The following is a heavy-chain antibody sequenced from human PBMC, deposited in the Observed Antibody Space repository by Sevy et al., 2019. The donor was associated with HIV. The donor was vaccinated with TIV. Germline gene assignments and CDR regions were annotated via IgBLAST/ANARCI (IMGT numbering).Heavy chain of an antibody. CDR3: ARDRVARNAFDI. D-gene: IGHD2-15*01. V-gene: IGHV1-69*13. J-gene: IGHJ3*02. CDR1: GGTFSSYA. CDR2: IIPIFGTA. Sequence: SVKVSCKASGGTFSSYAISWVRQAPGQGLEWMGGIIPIFGTANYAQKFQGRVTITADESTSTAYMELSSLRSEDTAVYYCARDRVARNAFDIWGQGTMVTVSS.